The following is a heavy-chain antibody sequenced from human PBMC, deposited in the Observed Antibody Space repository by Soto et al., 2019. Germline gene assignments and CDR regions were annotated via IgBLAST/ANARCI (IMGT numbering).Heavy chain of an antibody. CDR3: ARGTGYSGYDY. CDR1: GGSIRSGGYY. CDR2: IYYSWSA. D-gene: IGHD5-12*01. J-gene: IGHJ4*02. Sequence: VQLQESGPGLVKPSQTLSLTCTVSGGSIRSGGYYWSWIRHHPGKGLEWIAYIYYSWSAYYTPSLQSRLTLSIDTSKNQFSLKISSVTAADTAVYYCARGTGYSGYDYWGLGTLVTVSS. V-gene: IGHV4-31*03.